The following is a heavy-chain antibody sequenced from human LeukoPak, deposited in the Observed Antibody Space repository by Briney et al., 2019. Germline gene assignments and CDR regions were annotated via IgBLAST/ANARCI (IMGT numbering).Heavy chain of an antibody. CDR3: ARGNDGSGSPSYYFYYMDV. CDR2: IIPIFGTA. Sequence: ASVKVSCKASGGTFSSYTISWVRQAPGQGLEWMGGIIPIFGTANYAQKFQGRVTITADESTSTAYMELSSLRSGDTAVYYCARGNDGSGSPSYYFYYMDVWGKGTTVTISS. D-gene: IGHD3-10*01. J-gene: IGHJ6*03. V-gene: IGHV1-69*13. CDR1: GGTFSSYT.